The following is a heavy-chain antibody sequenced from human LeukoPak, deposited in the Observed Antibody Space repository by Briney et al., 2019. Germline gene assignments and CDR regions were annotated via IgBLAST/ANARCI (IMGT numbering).Heavy chain of an antibody. Sequence: PSETLSLTCTVSGGSISSSSYYWGWIRQPPGKGLEWIGSIYYSGSTYYNPSLKSRVTISVDTSKNQFSLKLSSVTAADTAVYYCAGRYCSSTSCYTTRGAFDIWGQGTMVTVSS. CDR1: GGSISSSSYY. D-gene: IGHD2-2*02. J-gene: IGHJ3*02. CDR2: IYYSGST. CDR3: AGRYCSSTSCYTTRGAFDI. V-gene: IGHV4-39*01.